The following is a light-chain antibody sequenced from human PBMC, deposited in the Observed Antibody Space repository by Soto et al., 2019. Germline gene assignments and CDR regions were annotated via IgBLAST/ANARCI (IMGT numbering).Light chain of an antibody. Sequence: EIVLTQSPGTLSLSPGERATLSCRASQSVSSSYLAWYQQKPGQAPRLLIFGVSSRATGIPDSFSGTGSGTDFTLTISRLEPEDFALYYCQQYGNSPLTFGGGTKVDIK. CDR2: GVS. CDR3: QQYGNSPLT. J-gene: IGKJ4*01. V-gene: IGKV3-20*01. CDR1: QSVSSSY.